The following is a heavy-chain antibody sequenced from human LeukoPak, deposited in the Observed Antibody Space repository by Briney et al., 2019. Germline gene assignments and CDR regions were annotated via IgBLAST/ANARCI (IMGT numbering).Heavy chain of an antibody. CDR3: VRLRRNSDRSGFYYYYDY. V-gene: IGHV3-21*01. J-gene: IGHJ4*02. D-gene: IGHD3-22*01. CDR1: GYTFSDFS. Sequence: GGSLRLSCAASGYTFSDFSVNWVRQAPGKGLEWVSSISVGSNYRYYADSVRGRFSISRDDARNSLYLQMNSLRAEDTAVYYCVRLRRNSDRSGFYYYYDYWGQGTLVTVSS. CDR2: ISVGSNYR.